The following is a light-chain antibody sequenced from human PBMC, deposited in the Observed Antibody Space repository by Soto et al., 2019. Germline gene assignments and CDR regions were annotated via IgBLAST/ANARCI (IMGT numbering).Light chain of an antibody. CDR1: QSVSSY. Sequence: ENVLTQSPATLSLSPGERATLSCRASQSVSSYLAWYQQKPGQAPRLLIDDASNRATGIPARFSGSGSGTDFTLTISSLEPEDFAVYYCQQRSNWPPYTFGQGTKLEIK. J-gene: IGKJ2*01. CDR2: DAS. CDR3: QQRSNWPPYT. V-gene: IGKV3-11*01.